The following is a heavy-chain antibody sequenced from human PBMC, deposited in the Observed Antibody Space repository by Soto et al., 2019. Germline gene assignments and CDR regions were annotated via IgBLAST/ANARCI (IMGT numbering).Heavy chain of an antibody. CDR3: ARALCYSGYDF. CDR1: GFTFSSYT. Sequence: KSGGSLRLSCAASGFTFSSYTMNWVRQAPGKGLEWVSCISSSSSDIYYADSVKGRFTISRDNAKNTLYLQMNSLRAEDTAVYYFARALCYSGYDFWGQGTLVTVSS. V-gene: IGHV3-21*01. J-gene: IGHJ4*02. D-gene: IGHD5-12*01. CDR2: ISSSSSDI.